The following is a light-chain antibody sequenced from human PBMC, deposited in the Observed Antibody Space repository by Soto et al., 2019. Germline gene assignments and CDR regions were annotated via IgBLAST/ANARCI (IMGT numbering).Light chain of an antibody. V-gene: IGLV2-14*01. CDR3: LSYTSGNTRV. J-gene: IGLJ3*02. CDR1: SSDVGGYKF. Sequence: QSALTQPASVSGSPGQSITISCTGTSSDVGGYKFVSWYQHHPGKAPKLMIYEVNNRPSGVSNRFSGSKSANTASLTISGLQAEDEADYYCLSYTSGNTRVFGGGTKLTVL. CDR2: EVN.